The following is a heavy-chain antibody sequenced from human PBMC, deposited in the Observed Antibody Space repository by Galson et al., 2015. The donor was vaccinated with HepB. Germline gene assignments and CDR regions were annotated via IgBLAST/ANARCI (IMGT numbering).Heavy chain of an antibody. CDR3: ARDRIYYYDSSGHGIEGLDY. Sequence: SVKVSCKASGYTFTSYYMHWVRQAPGQGLEWMGIINPSGGSTSYEQKFQGRVTMTRDTSTSTVYMELSSLRSEDTAVYYRARDRIYYYDSSGHGIEGLDYWGQGTLVTVSS. D-gene: IGHD3-22*01. CDR2: INPSGGST. J-gene: IGHJ4*02. CDR1: GYTFTSYY. V-gene: IGHV1-46*03.